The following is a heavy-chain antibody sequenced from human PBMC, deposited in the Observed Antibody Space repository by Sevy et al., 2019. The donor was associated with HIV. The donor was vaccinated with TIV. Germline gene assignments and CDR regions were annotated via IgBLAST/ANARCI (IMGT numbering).Heavy chain of an antibody. D-gene: IGHD2-8*01. J-gene: IGHJ4*02. Sequence: SDTLSLTCTVSGYSISSGYYWGWIRQPPGKGLEWIGSIYHSGSTYYNPSLKSRVTISVDTSKNQFSLKLSSVTAADTAVYYCARATGSIVLMVYAPGGHFDYWGQGTLVTVSS. CDR3: ARATGSIVLMVYAPGGHFDY. V-gene: IGHV4-38-2*02. CDR1: GYSISSGYY. CDR2: IYHSGST.